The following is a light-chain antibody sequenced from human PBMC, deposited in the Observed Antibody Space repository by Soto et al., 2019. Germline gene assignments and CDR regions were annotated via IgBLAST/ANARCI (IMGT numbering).Light chain of an antibody. J-gene: IGLJ2*01. Sequence: QSALTQPRSVSGSPGQSVTFSCTGTSSDVGSYDYVSWYQQHPGKAPKLIIYDVTKRPSGVPYRFSGFKSGNTASLTISGLQAEDEADYFCCSYAGSYTYVVFGGGTKLTVL. CDR1: SSDVGSYDY. V-gene: IGLV2-11*01. CDR2: DVT. CDR3: CSYAGSYTYVV.